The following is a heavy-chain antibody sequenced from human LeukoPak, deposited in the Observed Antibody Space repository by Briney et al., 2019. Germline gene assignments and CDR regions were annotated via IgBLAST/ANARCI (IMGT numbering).Heavy chain of an antibody. CDR2: IYSGGTT. Sequence: GGSLRLSCAVSGFTVSGNYMSWVRLAPGKGLEWVSLIYSGGTTYYADSVKGRFTISRDNSKNTLYLQMNSLRAEDTAVYYCARSLEWLAHFDYWGQGTLVTVSS. CDR1: GFTVSGNY. D-gene: IGHD6-19*01. J-gene: IGHJ4*02. V-gene: IGHV3-53*01. CDR3: ARSLEWLAHFDY.